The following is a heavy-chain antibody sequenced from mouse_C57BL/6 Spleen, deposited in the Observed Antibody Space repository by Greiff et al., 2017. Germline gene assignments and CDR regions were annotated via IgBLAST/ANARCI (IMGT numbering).Heavy chain of an antibody. CDR2: ISDGGSYT. J-gene: IGHJ3*01. D-gene: IGHD1-1*01. CDR1: GFTFSSYA. V-gene: IGHV5-4*03. Sequence: EVKLVESGGGLVKPGGSLKLSCAASGFTFSSYAMSWVRQTPEKRLEWVATISDGGSYTYYPDNVKGRFTISRDNAKNNLYLQMSHLKSEDTAMYYCARGYYGSSRAWFAYWGQGTLVTVSA. CDR3: ARGYYGSSRAWFAY.